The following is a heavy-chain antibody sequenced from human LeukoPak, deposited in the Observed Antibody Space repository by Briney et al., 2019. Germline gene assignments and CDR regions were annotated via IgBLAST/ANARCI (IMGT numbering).Heavy chain of an antibody. V-gene: IGHV4-4*07. CDR2: IYTSGST. J-gene: IGHJ4*02. CDR1: GGSISSYY. D-gene: IGHD2-15*01. Sequence: SETLSLTCTVSGGSISSYYWSWIRQPAGKGLEWIGRIYTSGSTNYNPSLKSRVTMSVDTSKNQFSLKLSSVTAADTAVYYCARGSRYCSGGSCYSGPGGDYWGQGTLVTVSS. CDR3: ARGSRYCSGGSCYSGPGGDY.